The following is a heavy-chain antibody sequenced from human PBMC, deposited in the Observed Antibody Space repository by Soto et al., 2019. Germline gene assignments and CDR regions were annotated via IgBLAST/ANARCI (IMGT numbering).Heavy chain of an antibody. Sequence: EVPLLESGGGLVQPGGSLRLSCAASGFTFSSYAMSWVRQAPGKGLEWVSGISGSGGSTYYADSVKGRFTISRDNSKNTLYLQMNSLRAADTAVYYCAKGTHLKVRGFKYYYYYEMDVWGQGTTVTVTS. CDR3: AKGTHLKVRGFKYYYYYEMDV. CDR1: GFTFSSYA. J-gene: IGHJ6*02. V-gene: IGHV3-23*01. CDR2: ISGSGGST. D-gene: IGHD3-10*01.